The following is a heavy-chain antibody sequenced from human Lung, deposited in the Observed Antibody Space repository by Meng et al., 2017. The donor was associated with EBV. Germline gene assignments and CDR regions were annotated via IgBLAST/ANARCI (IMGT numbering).Heavy chain of an antibody. V-gene: IGHV1-69*01. Sequence: QVELVQAGAEVKKPGSSVRVSCKSSGGTFSSDAVSWVRQAPGHGLEWLGGLIPMSDVPHFGQKFQGRITITADEFTTTHFMELSSLKSDDTAVYYCARQMDIAVVGFDYWGQGTLVTVSS. J-gene: IGHJ4*02. CDR2: LIPMSDVP. D-gene: IGHD5-18*01. CDR3: ARQMDIAVVGFDY. CDR1: GGTFSSDA.